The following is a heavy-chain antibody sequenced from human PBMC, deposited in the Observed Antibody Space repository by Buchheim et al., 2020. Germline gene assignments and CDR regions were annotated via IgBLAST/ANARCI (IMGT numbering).Heavy chain of an antibody. V-gene: IGHV3-23*01. CDR1: GFTFSSYA. J-gene: IGHJ4*02. Sequence: EVQLLESGGGLVQPGGSLRLSCAASGFTFSSYAMNWVRQAPGKGLEWVSGLSATGGSTYYADSVKGRFTISRDNSKNTLYLQMNSPRAEDTAVYYCASPAGYAYGDSSLDYWGQGTL. CDR3: ASPAGYAYGDSSLDY. D-gene: IGHD4-17*01. CDR2: LSATGGST.